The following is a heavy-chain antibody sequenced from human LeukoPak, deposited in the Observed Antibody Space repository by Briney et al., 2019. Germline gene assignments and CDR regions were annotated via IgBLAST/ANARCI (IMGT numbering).Heavy chain of an antibody. Sequence: GGSLRLSCAASGFTFNSYTMHWVRQAPGKGLEWVAVIWYDGSNQYYVDSVKGRFTVSRDNAKNTLYLQMNSLRAEDTAVYYCATDRNSGKYYDYWGQGTLVTVSS. CDR1: GFTFNSYT. V-gene: IGHV3-33*08. CDR2: IWYDGSNQ. D-gene: IGHD1-26*01. CDR3: ATDRNSGKYYDY. J-gene: IGHJ4*02.